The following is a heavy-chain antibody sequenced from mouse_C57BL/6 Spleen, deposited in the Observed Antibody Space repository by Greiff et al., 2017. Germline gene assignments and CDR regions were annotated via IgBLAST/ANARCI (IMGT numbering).Heavy chain of an antibody. CDR1: GYAFSSYW. Sequence: VQLQQSGAELVKPGASVKLSCKASGYAFSSYWMNWVKQRPGQGLEWIGQIYPGDGDTNYNGQFEGKATLTADKSSSTAYMPLSSLTSEYSAVYFCARSYGYGAMDYWGQGTSVTVSS. V-gene: IGHV1-80*01. D-gene: IGHD2-2*01. CDR2: IYPGDGDT. CDR3: ARSYGYGAMDY. J-gene: IGHJ4*01.